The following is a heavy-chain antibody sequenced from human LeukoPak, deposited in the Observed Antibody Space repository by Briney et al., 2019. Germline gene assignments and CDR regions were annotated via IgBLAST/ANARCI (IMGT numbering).Heavy chain of an antibody. CDR2: INSDGSST. V-gene: IGHV3-74*01. J-gene: IGHJ3*02. Sequence: GGSLRLSCAASGFTFSSYWMHWVRQVPGKGLVWVSRINSDGSSTSYADSVKGRLTISRDNAKNTLYVQMNSLRAEDTAVYYCSTSSGHAFDIWGRGTMVTVSS. D-gene: IGHD2-2*01. CDR1: GFTFSSYW. CDR3: STSSGHAFDI.